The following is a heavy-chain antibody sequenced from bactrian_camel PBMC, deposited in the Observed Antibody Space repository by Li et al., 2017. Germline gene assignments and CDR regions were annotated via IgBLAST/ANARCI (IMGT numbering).Heavy chain of an antibody. V-gene: IGHV3S1*01. Sequence: HVQLVESGGGSVQAGGSLRLSCAASDYRTYSGDCVAWFRQAPGKEREGVAAIYTRSGSTYYVDSVKGRFTISRDNADNQVYLQMNSLKPEDTGMYYCAASTAWPFPPSQKEYKYWARGPRSPSP. CDR1: DYRTYSGDC. J-gene: IGHJ4*01. CDR2: IYTRSGST. D-gene: IGHD3*01.